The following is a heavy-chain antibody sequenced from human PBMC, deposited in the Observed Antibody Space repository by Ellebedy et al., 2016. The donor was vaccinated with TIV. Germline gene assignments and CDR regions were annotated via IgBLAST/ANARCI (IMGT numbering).Heavy chain of an antibody. D-gene: IGHD3-10*01. J-gene: IGHJ4*02. CDR2: ISYDGSNK. Sequence: PGGSLRLSCAASGFTFSSYAMHWVRQAPGKGLEWVAVISYDGSNKYYADSVKGRFTISRDNSKNTLYLQMNSLRAEDTAVYYCARELYYYGSGPPGRWGQGTLVTVSS. CDR1: GFTFSSYA. CDR3: ARELYYYGSGPPGR. V-gene: IGHV3-30-3*01.